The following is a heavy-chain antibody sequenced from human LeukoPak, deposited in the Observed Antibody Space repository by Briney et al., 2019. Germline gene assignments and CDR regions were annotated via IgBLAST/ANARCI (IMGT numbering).Heavy chain of an antibody. V-gene: IGHV1-3*01. CDR3: ARDLLPPAVANNDY. Sequence: ASVKVSCKASGYTFTSYAMHWVRQAPGQRLEWMGWINAGNGNTKYSQKFQGRVTITRDTSASTACMELSSLRSEDTAVYYCARDLLPPAVANNDYWGQGTLVTVSS. J-gene: IGHJ4*02. CDR1: GYTFTSYA. CDR2: INAGNGNT. D-gene: IGHD6-19*01.